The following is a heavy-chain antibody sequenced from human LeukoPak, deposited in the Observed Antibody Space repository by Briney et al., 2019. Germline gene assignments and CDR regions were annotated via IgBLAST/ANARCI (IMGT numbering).Heavy chain of an antibody. CDR3: ARDPMLPPKYCSSTSCYRPSNWFDP. D-gene: IGHD2-2*01. V-gene: IGHV1-46*03. J-gene: IGHJ5*02. CDR2: INPSGGST. CDR1: GYTVTGYY. Sequence: ASVKVSSKASGYTVTGYYMHWVRQAPGQGLEWMGIINPSGGSTSYAQKFQGRVTMTRDTSTSTVYMELSSLRSEDTAVYYGARDPMLPPKYCSSTSCYRPSNWFDPWGQGTLVTVSS.